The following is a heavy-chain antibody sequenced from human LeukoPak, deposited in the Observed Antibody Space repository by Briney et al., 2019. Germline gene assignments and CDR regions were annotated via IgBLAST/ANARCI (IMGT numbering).Heavy chain of an antibody. CDR3: ARGIKGSTGYYYYMDD. D-gene: IGHD1-14*01. CDR1: GGSFSGYY. Sequence: PSETLSLTCAVYGGSFSGYYWSWIRQSPGKGLEWIGYIYYSGSTNYNPSLKSRVTISVDTSKNQFSLKLSSVTAADSAVYYCARGIKGSTGYYYYMDDWGKGTTVTVSS. J-gene: IGHJ6*03. CDR2: IYYSGST. V-gene: IGHV4-59*01.